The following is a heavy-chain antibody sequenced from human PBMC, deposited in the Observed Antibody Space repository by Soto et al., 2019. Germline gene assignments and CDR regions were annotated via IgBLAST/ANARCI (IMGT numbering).Heavy chain of an antibody. J-gene: IGHJ5*02. D-gene: IGHD4-17*01. CDR3: TRHGSGDYFLFDP. CDR1: GFTFSSFW. V-gene: IGHV3-74*01. CDR2: ASPDGTST. Sequence: GGSLRLSCAASGFTFSSFWMHWVRQAPGKGLEWVSRASPDGTSTSYADSVKGRFTISRDNAKNTLFMQMNSLRAEDTAVYYCTRHGSGDYFLFDPWGQGTLVTVSS.